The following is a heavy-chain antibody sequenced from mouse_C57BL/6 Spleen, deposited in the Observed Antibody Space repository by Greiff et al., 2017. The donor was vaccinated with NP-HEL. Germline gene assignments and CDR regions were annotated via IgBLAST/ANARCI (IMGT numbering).Heavy chain of an antibody. V-gene: IGHV5-4*01. CDR3: AREGYGWYFDV. CDR1: GFTFSSYA. J-gene: IGHJ1*03. D-gene: IGHD2-2*01. Sequence: EVMLVESGGGLVKPGGSLKLSCAASGFTFSSYAMSWVRQTPEKRLEWVATISDGGSYTYYPDNVKGRFTISRDNAKNNLYLQMSHLKSEDTAMYYCAREGYGWYFDVWGTGTTVTVSS. CDR2: ISDGGSYT.